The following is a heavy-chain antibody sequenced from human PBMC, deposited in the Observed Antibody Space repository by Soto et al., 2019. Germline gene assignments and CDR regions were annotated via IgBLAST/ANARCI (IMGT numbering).Heavy chain of an antibody. CDR3: ARVEPSTMVDY. Sequence: GGSLRLSCAASGFTFNTYSMSWVRQAPGKGLEWVSSISGDSRYIYYTDSVKGRFTISRDNAKNSLYLQMNSLRAEDTAMYYCARVEPSTMVDYWGQGALVTVSS. V-gene: IGHV3-21*01. CDR2: ISGDSRYI. D-gene: IGHD3-10*01. J-gene: IGHJ4*02. CDR1: GFTFNTYS.